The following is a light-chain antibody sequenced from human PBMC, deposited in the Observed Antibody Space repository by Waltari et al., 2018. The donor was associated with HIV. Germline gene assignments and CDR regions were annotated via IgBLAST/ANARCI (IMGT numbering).Light chain of an antibody. V-gene: IGKV3-15*01. Sequence: EIVMTQSPATLSVSPGERATLSCRASQSVSTNLAWYQQKPGQAPRLLIFSASARAACIPARFSGSGSVTDFTLTISSPQSEDSAVYYCQHYNNRPPLTFGQWTRLEI. CDR1: QSVSTN. J-gene: IGKJ5*01. CDR2: SAS. CDR3: QHYNNRPPLT.